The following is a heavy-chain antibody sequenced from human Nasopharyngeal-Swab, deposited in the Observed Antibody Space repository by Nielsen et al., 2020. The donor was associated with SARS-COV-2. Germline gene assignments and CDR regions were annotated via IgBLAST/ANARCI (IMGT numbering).Heavy chain of an antibody. CDR1: RFTFSDYY. CDR2: ISSGSGSFT. D-gene: IGHD2-15*01. Sequence: GESLKISCAASRFTFSDYYMSWVRQAPGKGLEWVSYISSGSGSFTNSADSVKGRFTISRDSAKTSLYLQMNNLRVDDTAVYFCARMGGGTNFDVWGQGTLVTVSS. CDR3: ARMGGGTNFDV. V-gene: IGHV3-11*03. J-gene: IGHJ4*02.